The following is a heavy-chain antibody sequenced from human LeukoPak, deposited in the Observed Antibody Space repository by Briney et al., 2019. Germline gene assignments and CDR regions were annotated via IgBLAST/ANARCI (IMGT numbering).Heavy chain of an antibody. CDR1: GYTFTSYD. D-gene: IGHD3-3*01. CDR3: ARSPSSRITIFGAVIPPNWFDP. V-gene: IGHV1-8*03. CDR2: MNPNSGNT. J-gene: IGHJ5*02. Sequence: ASVKVSCKASGYTFTSYDINWVRQATGQGLEWMGWMNPNSGNTGYAQKFQGRVTITRNTSISTAYMELSSLRSEDTAVYYCARSPSSRITIFGAVIPPNWFDPWGQGTLVTVSS.